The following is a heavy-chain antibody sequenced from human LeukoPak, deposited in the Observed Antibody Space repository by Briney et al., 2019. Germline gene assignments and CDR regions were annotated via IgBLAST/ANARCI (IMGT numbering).Heavy chain of an antibody. CDR1: GFIVSGNY. V-gene: IGHV3-53*01. D-gene: IGHD6-13*01. J-gene: IGHJ4*02. CDR3: AKDSFGSSWSPIFDY. CDR2: IYSGGTT. Sequence: PGGSLRLSCAASGFIVSGNYMSWVRQAPGKGLEWVSVIYSGGTTYYADSVKGRFTISRDNSKNTLYLQMNSLRAEDTAVYYCAKDSFGSSWSPIFDYWGQGTLVTVSS.